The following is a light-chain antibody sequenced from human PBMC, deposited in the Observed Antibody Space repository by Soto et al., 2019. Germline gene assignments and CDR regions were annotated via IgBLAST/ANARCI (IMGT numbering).Light chain of an antibody. Sequence: QSVLTQPASVSGTPGQSITISCTGSNSDVGLYDFVSWYQHHPGRAPKLIVSEVSHRPSGISNRFSGSKSGNTASLTISGLQSEDEADYYCISYTTSSTDVLGTGTKVTAL. CDR2: EVS. CDR1: NSDVGLYDF. J-gene: IGLJ1*01. CDR3: ISYTTSSTDV. V-gene: IGLV2-14*01.